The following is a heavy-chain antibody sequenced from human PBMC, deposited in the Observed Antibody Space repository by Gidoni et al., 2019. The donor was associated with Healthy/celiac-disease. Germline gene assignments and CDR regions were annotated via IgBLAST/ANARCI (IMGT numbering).Heavy chain of an antibody. J-gene: IGHJ3*02. CDR2: IIPIFGTA. D-gene: IGHD2-21*02. CDR3: ARVIVVVTAIPQFGAFDI. CDR1: GGPFSSYP. Sequence: QVQLVQSGAEVKKPGSSVKVSCKASGGPFSSYPSSWLRQAPGQGLEWMGGIIPIFGTANYAQKFQGRVTITADKSTSTAYMELSSLRSEDTAVYYCARVIVVVTAIPQFGAFDIWGQGTMVTVSS. V-gene: IGHV1-69*06.